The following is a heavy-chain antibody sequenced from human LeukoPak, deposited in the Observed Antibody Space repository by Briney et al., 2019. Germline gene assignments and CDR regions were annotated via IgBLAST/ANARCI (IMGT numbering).Heavy chain of an antibody. Sequence: SETLSLTCTVSGGSISSSSYYWGWIRQPPEKGLEWIGSIYYSGSTYYNPSLKSRVTISVDTSKNQFSLKLSSVTAAGTAVYYCARLLVVPAAIGSWFDPWGQGTLVTVPS. CDR3: ARLLVVPAAIGSWFDP. CDR2: IYYSGST. V-gene: IGHV4-39*07. CDR1: GGSISSSSYY. J-gene: IGHJ5*02. D-gene: IGHD2-2*01.